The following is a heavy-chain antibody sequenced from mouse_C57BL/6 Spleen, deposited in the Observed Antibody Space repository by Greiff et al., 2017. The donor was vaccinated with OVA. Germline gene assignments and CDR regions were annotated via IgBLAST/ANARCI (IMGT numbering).Heavy chain of an antibody. Sequence: VQLQQSGAELVKPGASVKISCKASGYAFSSYWMNWVRQRPGKGLEWIGQIYPGDGDTNYNGKFKGKATMTADKSSSTAYMQLSSLTSEDSAVYFCARWGTVVATDFDYWGQGTTLTVSS. D-gene: IGHD1-1*01. J-gene: IGHJ2*01. CDR1: GYAFSSYW. CDR2: IYPGDGDT. V-gene: IGHV1-80*01. CDR3: ARWGTVVATDFDY.